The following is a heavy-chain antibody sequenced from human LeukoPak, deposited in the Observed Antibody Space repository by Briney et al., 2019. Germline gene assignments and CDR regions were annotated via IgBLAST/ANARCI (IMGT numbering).Heavy chain of an antibody. V-gene: IGHV4-59*01. CDR2: IYYSGST. CDR1: GVSISSYY. CDR3: ARLRLGTLDY. Sequence: SETLSLTCTVSGVSISSYYWSWIRQPPGKGLEWIGYIYYSGSTNYNPSLKSRVTISVDTSKNQFSLKLSSVTAADTAVYYCARLRLGTLDYWGQGTLVTVSS. J-gene: IGHJ4*02. D-gene: IGHD1-1*01.